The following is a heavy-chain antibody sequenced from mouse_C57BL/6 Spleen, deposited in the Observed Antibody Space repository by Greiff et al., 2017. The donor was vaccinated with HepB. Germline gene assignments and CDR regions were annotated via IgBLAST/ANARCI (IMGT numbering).Heavy chain of an antibody. V-gene: IGHV1-50*01. CDR2: IDPSDSYT. Sequence: QVQLQQSGAELVKPGASVKLSCKASGYTFTSYWMQWVKQRPGQGLEWIGEIDPSDSYTNYNQKFKGKATLTVDTSSSTAYMQLSSLTSEDSAVYYCARSVGLYYFDYWGQGTTLTVSS. CDR3: ARSVGLYYFDY. CDR1: GYTFTSYW. D-gene: IGHD4-1*01. J-gene: IGHJ2*01.